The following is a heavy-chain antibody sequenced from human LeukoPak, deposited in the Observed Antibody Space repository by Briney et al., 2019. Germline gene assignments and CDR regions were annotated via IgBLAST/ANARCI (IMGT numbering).Heavy chain of an antibody. CDR3: ARVGGELPYYFDY. D-gene: IGHD3-16*02. CDR2: IYHSGST. Sequence: PSETLSLTCTVSGYSISSGYYWGWIRQPPGKGLEWIGSIYHSGSTYYNPSLKSRVTISVDTSKHQFSLKLRSVTAADTAVYYCARVGGELPYYFDYWGQGTLVTVSS. CDR1: GYSISSGYY. J-gene: IGHJ4*02. V-gene: IGHV4-38-2*02.